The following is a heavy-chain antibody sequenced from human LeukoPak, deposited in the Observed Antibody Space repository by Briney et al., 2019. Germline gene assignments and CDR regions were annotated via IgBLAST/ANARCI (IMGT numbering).Heavy chain of an antibody. CDR2: ISSSSSTI. Sequence: PGGSLRLSCAASGFTFSSYSMNWVRQAPGKGLEWVSYISSSSSTIYYADSVKGRFTISRDNAKNSLYLQMNSLRAEDTAVYYCAREVRGLYGSGSYMIDAFDIWGQGTMVTVSS. CDR1: GFTFSSYS. CDR3: AREVRGLYGSGSYMIDAFDI. J-gene: IGHJ3*02. V-gene: IGHV3-48*01. D-gene: IGHD3-10*01.